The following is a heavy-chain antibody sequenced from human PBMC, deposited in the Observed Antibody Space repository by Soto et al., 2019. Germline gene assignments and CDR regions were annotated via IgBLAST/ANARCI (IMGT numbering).Heavy chain of an antibody. J-gene: IGHJ4*02. D-gene: IGHD3-9*01. Sequence: GGSLRLSCEGSGFKFNTYGMHWVRQTPGKGLEWVAVIWYGGIKRHYADSVKGRFTISRDNAKNTLYLQMNSLRVDDTAVYFCVPDLGAKEVVPFDVWGRGTLVTVSS. CDR2: IWYGGIKR. V-gene: IGHV3-33*03. CDR1: GFKFNTYG. CDR3: VPDLGAKEVVPFDV.